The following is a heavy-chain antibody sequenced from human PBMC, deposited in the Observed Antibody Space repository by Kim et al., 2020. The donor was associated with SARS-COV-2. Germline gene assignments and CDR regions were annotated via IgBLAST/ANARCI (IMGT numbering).Heavy chain of an antibody. CDR3: ARGGASSNCFDP. D-gene: IGHD1-26*01. CDR1: GGSFSGYY. J-gene: IGHJ5*02. V-gene: IGHV4-34*01. CDR2: INHSGST. Sequence: SETLSLTCAVYGGSFSGYYWSWIRQPPGKGLEWIGEINHSGSTNYNPSLKSRVTISVNTSKNQFSLKLSSVTAADTAVFYWARGGASSNCFDPWVQGTRV.